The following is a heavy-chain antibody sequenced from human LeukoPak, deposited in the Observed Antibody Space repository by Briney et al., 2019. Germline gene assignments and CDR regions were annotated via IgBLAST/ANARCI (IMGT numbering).Heavy chain of an antibody. CDR2: INPNSGGT. Sequence: GASVKVSCKASGYTFTGYYMHWVRQAPGQGLEWMGRINPNSGGTNYAQKFQGRVTMTRDTSISTVYMELSRLRSDDTAVYYCARDYWGIAVAGIEYYFDYWGQGTLVTVSS. CDR1: GYTFTGYY. J-gene: IGHJ4*02. CDR3: ARDYWGIAVAGIEYYFDY. D-gene: IGHD6-19*01. V-gene: IGHV1-2*06.